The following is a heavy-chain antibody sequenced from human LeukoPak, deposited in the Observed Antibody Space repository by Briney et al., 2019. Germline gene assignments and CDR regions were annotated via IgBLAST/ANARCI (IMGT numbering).Heavy chain of an antibody. CDR2: IGGSGGST. CDR1: GFTFSGYA. D-gene: IGHD1-26*01. CDR3: AGGKWELLRH. Sequence: GGSLRLSCAASGFTFSGYAMSWVRQAPGKGLEWVSAIGGSGGSTYYADSVKGRFTISRDNSKNTLYLQMNSLRAEDTAVYYCAGGKWELLRHWGQGTLVTVSS. J-gene: IGHJ4*02. V-gene: IGHV3-23*01.